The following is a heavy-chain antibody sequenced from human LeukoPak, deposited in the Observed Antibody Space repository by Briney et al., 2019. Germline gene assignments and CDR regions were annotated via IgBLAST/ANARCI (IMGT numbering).Heavy chain of an antibody. CDR3: ARDGRVAGDLIDY. J-gene: IGHJ4*02. CDR1: GYTFTTYA. CDR2: INAGNGST. D-gene: IGHD3-16*01. Sequence: ASVKVSCKASGYTFTTYAMHWVRQAPGQRLEWMGWINAGNGSTKYSQEFQGRVTLTRDTSASTAYMELSRLRSDDTAVYYCARDGRVAGDLIDYWGQGTLVTVSS. V-gene: IGHV1-3*01.